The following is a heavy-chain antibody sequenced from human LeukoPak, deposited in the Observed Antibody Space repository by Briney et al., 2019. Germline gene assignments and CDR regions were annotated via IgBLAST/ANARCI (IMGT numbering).Heavy chain of an antibody. V-gene: IGHV1-69*13. CDR1: GGTFSSYA. D-gene: IGHD3-22*01. Sequence: SVKVSCKASGGTFSSYAISWVRQAPGQGLEWMGGIIPIFGTANYAQKFQGRVTITADESTSTAYMELSSLRSEDTAVYYCARVRSSGYYFGAFDIWGQRTMVTASS. CDR3: ARVRSSGYYFGAFDI. J-gene: IGHJ3*02. CDR2: IIPIFGTA.